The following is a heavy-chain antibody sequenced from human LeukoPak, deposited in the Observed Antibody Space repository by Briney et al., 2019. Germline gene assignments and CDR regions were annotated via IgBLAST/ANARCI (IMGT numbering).Heavy chain of an antibody. D-gene: IGHD3-10*01. Sequence: SGPTLVKPTQTLTLTCTFSGFSLSTSGVGVGWIRQPPGKALEWLALIYWDDDKRYSPSLKSRLTITKDTSKNQVVLTMTNMDPVDTATYYCARQGHYGSGDYSFDYWVQGTLVTVSS. J-gene: IGHJ4*02. CDR2: IYWDDDK. V-gene: IGHV2-5*02. CDR3: ARQGHYGSGDYSFDY. CDR1: GFSLSTSGVG.